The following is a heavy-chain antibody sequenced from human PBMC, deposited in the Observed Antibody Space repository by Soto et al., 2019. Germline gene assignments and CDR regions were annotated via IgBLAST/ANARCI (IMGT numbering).Heavy chain of an antibody. V-gene: IGHV4-59*01. CDR3: ARMQSSWFGFEI. J-gene: IGHJ3*02. CDR2: IYYSGST. Sequence: QVQLQESGPGLVKPSETLSLTCTVSGGSISNYFWNWIRQPPGKGLEWIGYIYYSGSTNYNPSLKSRVTISLGTSQNQLSLKLSSVTAADTAVYYCARMQSSWFGFEIWGQGTMVTVSS. D-gene: IGHD6-13*01. CDR1: GGSISNYF.